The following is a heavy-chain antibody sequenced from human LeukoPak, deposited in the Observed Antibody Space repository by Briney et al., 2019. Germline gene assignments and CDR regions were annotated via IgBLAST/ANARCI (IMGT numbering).Heavy chain of an antibody. CDR3: ARDRVVPAAYLFDY. CDR1: GFTFSSYA. CDR2: ISYDGSNK. Sequence: GGSLRLSCAASGFTFSSYAMHWVRQAPGKGLEWVAVISYDGSNKYYADSVKGRFTISRDNSKNTLYQQMNSLRAEDTAVYYCARDRVVPAAYLFDYWGQGTLVTVSS. J-gene: IGHJ4*02. D-gene: IGHD2-2*01. V-gene: IGHV3-30-3*01.